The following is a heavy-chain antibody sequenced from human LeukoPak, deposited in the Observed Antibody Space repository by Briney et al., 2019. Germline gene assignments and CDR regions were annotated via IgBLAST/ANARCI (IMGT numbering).Heavy chain of an antibody. CDR1: GGSISSGGYY. Sequence: PSETLSLTCTVSGGSISSGGYYWSWIRQHPGKGLEWIGYIYYSGSTYYNPSLKSRVTISVDTSKNQFSLKLSSVTAADTAVYYCARDSSGTFDYWGQGTPVTVSS. CDR3: ARDSSGTFDY. J-gene: IGHJ4*02. D-gene: IGHD3-22*01. V-gene: IGHV4-31*03. CDR2: IYYSGST.